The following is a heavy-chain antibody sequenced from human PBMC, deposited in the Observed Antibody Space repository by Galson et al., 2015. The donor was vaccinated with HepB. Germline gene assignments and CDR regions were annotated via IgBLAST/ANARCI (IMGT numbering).Heavy chain of an antibody. D-gene: IGHD1-26*01. V-gene: IGHV1-46*01. Sequence: SCKASGYPFTKYYTHWVRQAPGQGLEWMGLINASGGSTSYAQKFQGRVAMTRDTSTNTVFMELSGLTSEDTAVYYCARDGEAGATFVSWNWFDPWGQGTLVSASS. J-gene: IGHJ5*02. CDR1: GYPFTKYY. CDR2: INASGGST. CDR3: ARDGEAGATFVSWNWFDP.